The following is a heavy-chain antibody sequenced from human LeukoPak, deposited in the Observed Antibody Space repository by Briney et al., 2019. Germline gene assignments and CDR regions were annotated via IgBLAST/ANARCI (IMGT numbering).Heavy chain of an antibody. D-gene: IGHD2-15*01. V-gene: IGHV1-2*02. CDR2: INPNSGGT. CDR3: ARAALCGSGCYYFFDY. Sequence: ASVKVSCKASGYTFTAYSMHWVRQAPGQGLEWMGWINPNSGGTNYAQKFQGRVTMTRDTSISTAYMELSGLRSDDTAVYHCARAALCGSGCYYFFDYWGQGTQVTVSS. J-gene: IGHJ4*02. CDR1: GYTFTAYS.